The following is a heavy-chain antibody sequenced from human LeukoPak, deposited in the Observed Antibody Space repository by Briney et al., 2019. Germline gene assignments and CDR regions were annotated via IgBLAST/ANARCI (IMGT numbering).Heavy chain of an antibody. Sequence: GGSLRLSCEGSGFTFSDWSMNWVRQAPGKGPEWVSYISGSSGSIFFADSVRGRFNISRDNAKNSIYLQMNSLRAEDTAVYHCATDGAGFDTWGQGVLVTVSS. V-gene: IGHV3-48*04. CDR1: GFTFSDWS. CDR2: ISGSSGSI. CDR3: ATDGAGFDT. J-gene: IGHJ5*02.